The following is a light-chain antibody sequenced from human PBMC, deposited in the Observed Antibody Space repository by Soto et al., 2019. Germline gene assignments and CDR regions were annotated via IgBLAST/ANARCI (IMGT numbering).Light chain of an antibody. CDR2: GNS. V-gene: IGLV1-40*01. Sequence: QSVLTQPPSVSGAPGQRVTISCTGSSSNIGAGYDVHWYQQLPGTAPNLLIYGNSNRPSGVPDRFSGSKSGTSASLAITGLRAEDEADYYCQSYDSSLSGSRVFGTGTKVTVL. CDR1: SSNIGAGYD. J-gene: IGLJ1*01. CDR3: QSYDSSLSGSRV.